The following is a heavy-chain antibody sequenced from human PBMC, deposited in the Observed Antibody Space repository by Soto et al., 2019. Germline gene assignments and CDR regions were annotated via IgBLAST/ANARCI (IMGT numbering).Heavy chain of an antibody. CDR3: ARDKITGLLDY. J-gene: IGHJ4*02. D-gene: IGHD1-1*01. CDR1: GGSISTSS. CDR2: VYYTGNT. V-gene: IGHV4-59*12. Sequence: SETLSLTCTVSGGSISTSSLNWIRQAPGKGLEWIGCVYYTGNTNYNPSLKSRVTISVDTSKNQFSLRLTSVTAADTAVYYCARDKITGLLDYWGQGTLVTVSS.